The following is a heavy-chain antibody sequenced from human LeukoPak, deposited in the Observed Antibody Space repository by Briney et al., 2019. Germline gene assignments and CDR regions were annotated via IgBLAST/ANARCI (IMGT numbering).Heavy chain of an antibody. CDR1: GFTFNFYN. V-gene: IGHV3-48*01. CDR2: ISGSSTTV. CDR3: ARIDRSDDLSFDL. D-gene: IGHD3-22*01. J-gene: IGHJ4*02. Sequence: GGSLRLSCGASGFTFNFYNMNWVRQAPGKGLEWLSYISGSSTTVHYADSVKGRFTVSRDNAKNSLYLQMDSLRAEDMAVYYCARIDRSDDLSFDLWGQGTLVTVAS.